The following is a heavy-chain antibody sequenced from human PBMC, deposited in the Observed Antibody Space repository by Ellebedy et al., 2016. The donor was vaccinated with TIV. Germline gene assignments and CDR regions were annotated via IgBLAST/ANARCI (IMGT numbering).Heavy chain of an antibody. CDR2: IYYSGST. CDR1: GGSISSYY. Sequence: MPSETQSLTCTVSGGSISSYYWSWIRQPPGKGLEWIGYIYYSGSTNYNPSLKSRVTIAVDTSKKQISLKLSSVTATDTAVYYCAGSSGWDRFDYWGQGTLVTVSS. J-gene: IGHJ4*02. CDR3: AGSSGWDRFDY. D-gene: IGHD6-19*01. V-gene: IGHV4-59*01.